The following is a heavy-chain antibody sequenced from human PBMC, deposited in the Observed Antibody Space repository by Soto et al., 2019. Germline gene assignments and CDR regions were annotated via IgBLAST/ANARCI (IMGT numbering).Heavy chain of an antibody. D-gene: IGHD1-26*01. V-gene: IGHV1-69*01. Sequence: QVQLVQSGAEVKKPGSSVKVSCKASGGTFSSYAISWVRQAPVHGLEWMGGIIPIVGPANYAQKCQGRVTITADESTSTAYMELRSLRSEETAVAYCARGEEDPSIVGATPESFDYWGQGTLVTVSS. CDR1: GGTFSSYA. J-gene: IGHJ4*02. CDR2: IIPIVGPA. CDR3: ARGEEDPSIVGATPESFDY.